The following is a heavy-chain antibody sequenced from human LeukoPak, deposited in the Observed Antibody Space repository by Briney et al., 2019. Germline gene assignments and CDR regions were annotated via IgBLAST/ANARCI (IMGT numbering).Heavy chain of an antibody. V-gene: IGHV4-30-2*01. D-gene: IGHD6-6*01. Sequence: PSETLSLTCAVSGGSISSGGYSWSWIRQPPGKGLEWIGYIYHSGSTYYNPSLKSRVTISVDTSKNQFSLKLSSVTAADTAVYYCARDLRIAARDYWGQGTLVTVSS. CDR3: ARDLRIAARDY. CDR1: GGSISSGGYS. J-gene: IGHJ4*02. CDR2: IYHSGST.